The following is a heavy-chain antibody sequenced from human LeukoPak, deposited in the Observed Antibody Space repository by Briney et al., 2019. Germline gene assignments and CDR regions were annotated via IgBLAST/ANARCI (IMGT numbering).Heavy chain of an antibody. V-gene: IGHV1-69*06. J-gene: IGHJ5*02. CDR3: ARDGAFVNHYKSGLDL. D-gene: IGHD3-3*01. CDR2: IIPLFGTT. Sequence: SVKVTCKASVDTFSNYAINWVRQAPGQGLEWMGRIIPLFGTTNYAPTFQDRVTITADTSTSTAYMDLHSLKSGDTATYYCARDGAFVNHYKSGLDLWGPGTLVTVSS. CDR1: VDTFSNYA.